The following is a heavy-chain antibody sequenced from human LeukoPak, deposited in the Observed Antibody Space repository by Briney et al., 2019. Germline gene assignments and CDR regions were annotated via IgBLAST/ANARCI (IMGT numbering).Heavy chain of an antibody. V-gene: IGHV1-18*01. Sequence: ASVKVSCKASGYTFTSYGISWVRQAPGQGLEWMGWISAYNGNTNYAQKLQGRVTMTTDTSTSTAYMELRSLRSDDTAVYYCARDVDIVAMTHPGLWYWGQGTLVTVSS. CDR1: GYTFTSYG. CDR3: ARDVDIVAMTHPGLWY. D-gene: IGHD5-12*01. CDR2: ISAYNGNT. J-gene: IGHJ4*02.